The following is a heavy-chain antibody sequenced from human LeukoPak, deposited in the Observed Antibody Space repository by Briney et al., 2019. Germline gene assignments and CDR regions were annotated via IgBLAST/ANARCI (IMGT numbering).Heavy chain of an antibody. CDR2: IDRSGGST. Sequence: GGSLRLSCAASGFSFNIYAMSWVRQAPGKGLEWVAAIDRSGGSTFYADSVKGRFTISRDNSKNTLYLQMNSLRAEDTAVYYCAKDSSSSWPFYWGQGTLVTVSS. CDR3: AKDSSSSWPFY. CDR1: GFSFNIYA. D-gene: IGHD6-13*01. J-gene: IGHJ4*02. V-gene: IGHV3-23*01.